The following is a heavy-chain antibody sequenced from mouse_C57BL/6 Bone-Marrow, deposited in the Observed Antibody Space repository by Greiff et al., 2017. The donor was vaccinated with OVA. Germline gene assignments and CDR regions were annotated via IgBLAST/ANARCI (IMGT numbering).Heavy chain of an antibody. CDR1: GYTFTDYY. CDR3: ARWGYGSIYYYAMDY. D-gene: IGHD1-1*01. J-gene: IGHJ4*01. CDR2: INPNNGGT. Sequence: EVQLQESGPELVKPGASVKISCKASGYTFTDYYMNWVKQSHGKSLEWIGDINPNNGGTSYNQKFKGKATLTVDKSSSTAYMELRSLTSEDSAVYYCARWGYGSIYYYAMDYWGQGTSVTVSS. V-gene: IGHV1-26*01.